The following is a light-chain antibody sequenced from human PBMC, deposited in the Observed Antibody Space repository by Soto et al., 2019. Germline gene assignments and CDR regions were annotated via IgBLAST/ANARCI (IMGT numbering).Light chain of an antibody. CDR2: GAS. V-gene: IGKV3-20*01. CDR3: QQYGSSPGT. CDR1: QRVTSNY. Sequence: EIVLTHSPGTLSLSPGERATLSCRASQRVTSNYLAWYQEKPGQAPRLLLFGASIRDTGIPDRFSGSGSGTDFTLTIRRLESEDFAVYYCQQYGSSPGTFGQGPQVDIK. J-gene: IGKJ1*01.